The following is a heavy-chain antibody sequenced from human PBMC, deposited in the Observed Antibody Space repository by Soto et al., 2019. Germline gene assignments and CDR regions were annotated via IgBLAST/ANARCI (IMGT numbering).Heavy chain of an antibody. V-gene: IGHV4-30-4*01. D-gene: IGHD3-3*01. CDR3: ASLGHDFWSGYYDWFDP. CDR1: GGSISSGDYY. J-gene: IGHJ5*02. Sequence: SETMSLTCTVSGGSISSGDYYWSWIRKPPGKGLEWIGYIYYSGSTYYNPSLKSRVTISVDTSKNQFSLKLSSVTAADTAVYYCASLGHDFWSGYYDWFDPWGQGTLVTVSS. CDR2: IYYSGST.